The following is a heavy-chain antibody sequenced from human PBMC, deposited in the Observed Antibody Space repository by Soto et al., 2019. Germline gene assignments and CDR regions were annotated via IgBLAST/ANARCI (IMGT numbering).Heavy chain of an antibody. CDR1: GFTFSSYW. CDR3: VRDAGIGSYYYYYMDV. CDR2: IKQDGSEK. Sequence: GGSLRLSCAASGFTFSSYWMSWVRQAPGKGLEWVANIKQDGSEKYYVDSVKGRFAISRDNAKNSLYLQMNSLRAEDTAVYYCVRDAGIGSYYYYYMDVWGKGTTVTVSS. J-gene: IGHJ6*03. V-gene: IGHV3-7*01. D-gene: IGHD1-26*01.